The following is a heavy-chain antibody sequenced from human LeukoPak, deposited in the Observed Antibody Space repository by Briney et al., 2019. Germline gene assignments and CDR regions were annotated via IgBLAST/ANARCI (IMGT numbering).Heavy chain of an antibody. V-gene: IGHV4-30-4*08. CDR2: IFYSGST. D-gene: IGHD3-3*01. Sequence: SETLSLTCTVSGDSISTGDYYWSWIRQPPGKGLEWIGYIFYSGSTYYSPSLKSRVTISLDTSKTQFSLKLSSVTAADTAVYYCARHRAHFLAHSPFDYWGQGTLVTVSS. J-gene: IGHJ4*02. CDR1: GDSISTGDYY. CDR3: ARHRAHFLAHSPFDY.